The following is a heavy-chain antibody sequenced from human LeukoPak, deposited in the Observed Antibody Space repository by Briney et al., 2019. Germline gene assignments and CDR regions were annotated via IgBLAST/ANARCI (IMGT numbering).Heavy chain of an antibody. CDR2: INSDGSST. CDR1: GFTFSSYW. CDR3: ARDRAAGRGDYFDY. D-gene: IGHD6-13*01. Sequence: GGSLRLSCAASGFTFSSYWMHWVRQAPGKGLVWVSRINSDGSSTSYADSVKGRFTISRDNAKNTLYLQMNSLRAEDTAVHYCARDRAAGRGDYFDYWGQGTLVTVSS. V-gene: IGHV3-74*01. J-gene: IGHJ4*02.